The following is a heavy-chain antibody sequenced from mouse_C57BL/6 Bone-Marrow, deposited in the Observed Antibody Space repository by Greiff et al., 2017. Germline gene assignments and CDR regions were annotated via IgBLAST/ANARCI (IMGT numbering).Heavy chain of an antibody. V-gene: IGHV5-4*03. D-gene: IGHD1-1*01. CDR1: GFTFSSYA. CDR2: ISDGGSYT. J-gene: IGHJ1*03. CDR3: ARANYYGSSPLV. Sequence: EVKLMESGGGLVKPGGSLKLSCAASGFTFSSYAMSWVRQTPEKRLEWVATISDGGSYTYYPDNVKGRVTISRDNAKNNRYLQMSHLKSEDTAMYYCARANYYGSSPLVWGTGTTVTVSS.